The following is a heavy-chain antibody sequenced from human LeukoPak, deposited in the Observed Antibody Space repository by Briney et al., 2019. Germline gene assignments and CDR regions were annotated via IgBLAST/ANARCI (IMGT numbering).Heavy chain of an antibody. CDR3: ARDKQPGDN. J-gene: IGHJ4*02. CDR2: IYTTGST. D-gene: IGHD5-18*01. Sequence: SETLSLTCTVSGGSFSTYYWSWIRQPLGKRLEWIGYIYTTGSTNYNPSLESRVTISVDTSKKQFSLKLSSVTAADTAVYYCARDKQPGDNWGQGTLVTVSS. CDR1: GGSFSTYY. V-gene: IGHV4-59*01.